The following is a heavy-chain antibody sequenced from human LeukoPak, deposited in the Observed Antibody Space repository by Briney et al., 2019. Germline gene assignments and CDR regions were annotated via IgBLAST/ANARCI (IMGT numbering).Heavy chain of an antibody. CDR3: AKDLYSSSSRYYYMDV. Sequence: GGSLRLSCAASGFTFSSYAMSWVRQAPGKGLDWVSAISGSGGSTYYADSVKGRFTISRDNSKNTLYLQMNSLRAEDTAVYYCAKDLYSSSSRYYYMDVWGKGTTVTVSS. J-gene: IGHJ6*03. V-gene: IGHV3-23*01. D-gene: IGHD6-6*01. CDR1: GFTFSSYA. CDR2: ISGSGGST.